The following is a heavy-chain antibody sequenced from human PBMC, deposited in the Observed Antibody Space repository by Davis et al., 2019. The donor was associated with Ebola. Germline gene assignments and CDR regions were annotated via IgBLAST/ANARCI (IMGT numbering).Heavy chain of an antibody. CDR1: GDSVSGNSGA. Sequence: PSETLSLTCAISGDSVSGNSGAWNWIRQSPSRGLEWLGRTYYSSKWFNDYAVSVKSRITINPDTSKNQISLHLNSVTPEDTAVYYCARGWLRTGFDYWGQGTLVTVSS. CDR2: TYYSSKWFN. D-gene: IGHD5-12*01. CDR3: ARGWLRTGFDY. V-gene: IGHV6-1*01. J-gene: IGHJ4*02.